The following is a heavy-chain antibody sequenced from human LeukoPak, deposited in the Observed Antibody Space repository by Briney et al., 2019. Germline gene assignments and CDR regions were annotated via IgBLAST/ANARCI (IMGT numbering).Heavy chain of an antibody. Sequence: PGGSLRLSCAASGFDFGAYEMNWVRQAPGKGLWLVSYIAGSNTTTYYADSVKGRFTISRDNAKNSLYLQMNSLRAEDTALYYCTTLGYHLDSWGQGTLVTVSS. CDR2: IAGSNTTT. J-gene: IGHJ4*02. CDR1: GFDFGAYE. CDR3: TTLGYHLDS. D-gene: IGHD3-22*01. V-gene: IGHV3-48*03.